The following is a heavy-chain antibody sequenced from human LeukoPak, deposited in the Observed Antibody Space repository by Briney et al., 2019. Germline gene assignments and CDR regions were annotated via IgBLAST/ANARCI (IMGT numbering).Heavy chain of an antibody. V-gene: IGHV3-23*01. D-gene: IGHD2-2*01. CDR3: AKGYCSSTSCHLTDFDY. CDR1: GFTFSNYG. CDR2: ISGSGGSA. Sequence: PGGSLRLSCAASGFTFSNYGMSWVRQAPGKGLEWVSAISGSGGSAYYADSVKGRFTISRDNSKNTVYLQMNSLRAEDMAVYYCAKGYCSSTSCHLTDFDYWGQGTLVTVSS. J-gene: IGHJ4*02.